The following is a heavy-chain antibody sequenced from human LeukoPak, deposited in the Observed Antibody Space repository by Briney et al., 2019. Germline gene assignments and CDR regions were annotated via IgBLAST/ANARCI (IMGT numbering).Heavy chain of an antibody. CDR3: ARLMITFGGVIVPGFDY. Sequence: GGSLRLSCAASGFTFSSYSMNWVRQAPGKGLEWVSYISSSSSTIYYADSVKGRFTISRDNAKNSLYLQMNSLRAKDTAVYYCARLMITFGGVIVPGFDYWGQGTLVTVSS. D-gene: IGHD3-16*02. CDR2: ISSSSSTI. J-gene: IGHJ4*02. V-gene: IGHV3-48*01. CDR1: GFTFSSYS.